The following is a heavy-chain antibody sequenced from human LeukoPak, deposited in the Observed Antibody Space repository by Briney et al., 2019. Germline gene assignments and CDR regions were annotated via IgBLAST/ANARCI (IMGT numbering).Heavy chain of an antibody. Sequence: QTGGSLRLSCAASGFTFDDYAMHWVRQAPGKGLEWVSGISWNSGSIGYADSVKGRFTISRDNAKNSLYLQMNSLRAEDTALYYCAKDLYSSGWSHAFDIWGQGTMVTVSS. CDR3: AKDLYSSGWSHAFDI. CDR1: GFTFDDYA. D-gene: IGHD6-19*01. V-gene: IGHV3-9*01. J-gene: IGHJ3*02. CDR2: ISWNSGSI.